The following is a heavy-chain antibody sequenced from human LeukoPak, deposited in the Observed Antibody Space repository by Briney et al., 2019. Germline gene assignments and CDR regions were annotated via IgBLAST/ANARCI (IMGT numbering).Heavy chain of an antibody. V-gene: IGHV4-59*01. Sequence: PSETLSLTCTVSGGSISSYYWSWIRQPPGKGLEWIGYIHYSGSTNYNPSLKSRVTISGDTSQNQFSLKLSSVTAADTAVYYCARVTGYMIEDYFDYWGQGTLVTVSS. CDR2: IHYSGST. D-gene: IGHD3-22*01. J-gene: IGHJ4*02. CDR3: ARVTGYMIEDYFDY. CDR1: GGSISSYY.